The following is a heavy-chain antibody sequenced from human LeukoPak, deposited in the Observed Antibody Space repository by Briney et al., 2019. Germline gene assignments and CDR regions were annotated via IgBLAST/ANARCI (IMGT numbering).Heavy chain of an antibody. CDR2: ISAYNGNA. CDR1: GYTFTSYG. D-gene: IGHD3-16*02. V-gene: IGHV1-18*01. Sequence: ASVKVSCKASGYTFTSYGISWVRQAPGQGLEWMGWISAYNGNANYAQKLQGRVTMTTDTSTSTAYMELRSLRSDDTAVYYCARGVSRLGELSLKWFDPWGQGTLVPVSS. CDR3: ARGVSRLGELSLKWFDP. J-gene: IGHJ5*02.